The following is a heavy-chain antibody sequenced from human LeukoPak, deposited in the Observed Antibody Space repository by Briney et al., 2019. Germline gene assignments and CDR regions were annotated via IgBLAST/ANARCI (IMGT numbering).Heavy chain of an antibody. CDR1: GFTFSSYS. J-gene: IGHJ3*02. CDR3: AKAKGDYYDSSGSDAFDI. CDR2: ISSSSSYI. Sequence: GSLRLSFAASGFTFSSYSMNWVRQAPGKGLKWVSSISSSSSYIYYADSVKGRFTISRDNSKNTLYLQMNSLRAEDTAVYYCAKAKGDYYDSSGSDAFDIWGQGTMVTVSS. D-gene: IGHD3-22*01. V-gene: IGHV3-21*04.